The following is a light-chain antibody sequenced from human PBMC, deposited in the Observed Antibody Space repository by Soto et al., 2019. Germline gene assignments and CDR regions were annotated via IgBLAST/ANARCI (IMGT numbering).Light chain of an antibody. CDR1: QSVSNNY. CDR2: GAS. V-gene: IGKV3D-20*02. CDR3: QQRSDSIT. J-gene: IGKJ5*01. Sequence: EIVLTQSPGTLSLSPGERATLSCRASQSVSNNYLAWHQQKPGQAPRLLIYGASTTATGIPARCSGSGSGTEFTLTISRLQSEDVAVYYCQQRSDSITFGQGTRLEIK.